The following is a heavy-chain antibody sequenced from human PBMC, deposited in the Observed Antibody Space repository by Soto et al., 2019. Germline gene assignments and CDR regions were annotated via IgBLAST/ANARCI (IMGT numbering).Heavy chain of an antibody. CDR1: GFTFSGYS. Sequence: PGGSLRLSCAASGFTFSGYSLNWVRQAPGKGLEWISSISGDSNYIYYADSVKGRFTISRDNAKNSLYLQMNSLRAEDTAVYYCATRPLLPGAPWGQGTMVTVSS. V-gene: IGHV3-21*04. D-gene: IGHD3-22*01. CDR2: ISGDSNYI. J-gene: IGHJ3*01. CDR3: ATRPLLPGAP.